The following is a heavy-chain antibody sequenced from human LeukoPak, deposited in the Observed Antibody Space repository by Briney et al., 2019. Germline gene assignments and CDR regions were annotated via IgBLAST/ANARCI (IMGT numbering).Heavy chain of an antibody. D-gene: IGHD3-9*01. CDR2: INPSGGST. CDR1: GYTSYY. J-gene: IGHJ4*02. V-gene: IGHV1-46*01. Sequence: ASVKVSCKASGYTSYYMHWVRQAPGQGLEWMGIINPSGGSTTYAQKFQGRVTMTMDTSTSTVYMELSRLRSEDTAVYYCARDRDDDILTGYPDYSFDYWGQGTLVTVSS. CDR3: ARDRDDDILTGYPDYSFDY.